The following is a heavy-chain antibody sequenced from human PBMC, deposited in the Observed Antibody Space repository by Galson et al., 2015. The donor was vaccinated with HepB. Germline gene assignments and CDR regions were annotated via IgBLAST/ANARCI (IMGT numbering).Heavy chain of an antibody. V-gene: IGHV3-23*01. J-gene: IGHJ3*02. CDR3: AKDQSYSSGYYYSPDAFDI. D-gene: IGHD3-22*01. CDR2: ISGSGGST. Sequence: SLRLSCAASGFTFSSYAMSWVRQAPGKGLEWVSAISGSGGSTYYADSVKGRFTISRDNSKNTLYLQMNSLRAEDTAVYYCAKDQSYSSGYYYSPDAFDIWGRGTMVTVSS. CDR1: GFTFSSYA.